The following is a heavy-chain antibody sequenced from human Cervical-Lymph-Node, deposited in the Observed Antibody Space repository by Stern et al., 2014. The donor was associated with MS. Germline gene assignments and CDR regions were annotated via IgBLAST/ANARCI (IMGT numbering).Heavy chain of an antibody. V-gene: IGHV3-21*06. J-gene: IGHJ4*02. Sequence: VQLVESGGGLVKPGGSLRLSCSASGFTVSRFTLNWVRQAPGKGLEWVSSISGSGRYIYYADSVKGRFTISRDNAKNSLHLQMTRLRAEDTAVYYCASDFFESTDYYFPYWGQGTLVTVSS. D-gene: IGHD2-8*02. CDR3: ASDFFESTDYYFPY. CDR1: GFTVSRFT. CDR2: ISGSGRYI.